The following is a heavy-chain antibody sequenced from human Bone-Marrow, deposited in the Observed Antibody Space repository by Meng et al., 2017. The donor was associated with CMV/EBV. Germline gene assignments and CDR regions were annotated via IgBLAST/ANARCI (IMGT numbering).Heavy chain of an antibody. CDR2: IAYDGSIE. J-gene: IGHJ6*02. Sequence: GGSLRLSCVASGSTLSGYNMHWVRQAPGRGLEWVALIAYDGSIEYYADSVRGRFTISRDNSKNTLYVHMNSLRPEDTATYYCARDVTTLGYSGMDVWAQGTTATFSS. D-gene: IGHD4-11*01. V-gene: IGHV3-30*14. CDR1: GSTLSGYN. CDR3: ARDVTTLGYSGMDV.